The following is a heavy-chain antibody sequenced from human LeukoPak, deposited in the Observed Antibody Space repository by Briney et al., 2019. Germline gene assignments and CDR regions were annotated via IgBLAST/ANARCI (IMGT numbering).Heavy chain of an antibody. CDR3: ARDSGPSRYYYGMDV. D-gene: IGHD3-10*01. CDR2: ISGSGGTI. V-gene: IGHV3-48*03. CDR1: GFTFSSYD. Sequence: PGGSLRLSCTVSGFTFSSYDMNWVRQAPGKGLEWVSYISGSGGTIYYADSVKGRFTISRDNARNSLYLQMDSLRAEDTAAYYCARDSGPSRYYYGMDVWGQGTTVTVSS. J-gene: IGHJ6*02.